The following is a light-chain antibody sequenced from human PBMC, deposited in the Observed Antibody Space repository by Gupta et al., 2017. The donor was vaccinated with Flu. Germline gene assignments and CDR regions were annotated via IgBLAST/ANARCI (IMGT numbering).Light chain of an antibody. V-gene: IGKV3-20*01. CDR2: GAS. CDR1: QSVSSSY. CDR3: QQYGSSPCT. Sequence: MGLTQSQGTLYLSPGERATLSCRASQSVSSSYLAWYQQKPGQAPRLLIYGASSRATGIPDRFSGSGSGTDFTLTISRRQPEDFAVYYCQQYGSSPCTFGQGTKVEIK. J-gene: IGKJ2*02.